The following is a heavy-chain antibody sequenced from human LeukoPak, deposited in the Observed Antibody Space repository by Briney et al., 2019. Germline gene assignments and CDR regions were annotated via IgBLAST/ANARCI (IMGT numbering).Heavy chain of an antibody. CDR3: ARAAGIAVAGPYFNWFDP. CDR2: IYYSGST. Sequence: SETLSLTCTVSGGSISSYYWSWIRQPPGKGLEWIGYIYYSGSTNYNPSLKSRVTISADTSKNQFSLKLSSVTAADTAVYYCARAAGIAVAGPYFNWFDPWGQGTLVTVSS. V-gene: IGHV4-59*01. CDR1: GGSISSYY. D-gene: IGHD6-19*01. J-gene: IGHJ5*02.